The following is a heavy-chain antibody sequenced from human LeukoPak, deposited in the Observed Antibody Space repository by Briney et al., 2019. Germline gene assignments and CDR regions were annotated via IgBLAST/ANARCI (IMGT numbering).Heavy chain of an antibody. CDR2: INHSGST. D-gene: IGHD2-2*02. V-gene: IGHV4-34*01. CDR3: ARAPYCSSTSCYTSWFDP. Sequence: GSLRLSCAASRSTFDDYAMHWVRQAPGKGLEWIGEINHSGSTNYNPSLKSRVTISVDTSKNQFSLKLSSVTAADTAVYYCARAPYCSSTSCYTSWFDPWGQGTLVTVSS. J-gene: IGHJ5*02. CDR1: RSTFDDYA.